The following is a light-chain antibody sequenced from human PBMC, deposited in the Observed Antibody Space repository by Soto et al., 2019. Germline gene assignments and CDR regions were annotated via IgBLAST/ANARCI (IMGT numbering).Light chain of an antibody. J-gene: IGKJ3*01. V-gene: IGKV3-20*01. CDR3: QYYGSSSK. CDR2: GAS. Sequence: EILMTQAPATLSVSPGEEGTLSCRAPHPIRVHVAWYQQKPGQAPRLLLYGASIRATGIPDRFSGSESGTDFTLTISRLEPADFAFYYCQYYGSSSKFGTGTNVDI. CDR1: HPIRVH.